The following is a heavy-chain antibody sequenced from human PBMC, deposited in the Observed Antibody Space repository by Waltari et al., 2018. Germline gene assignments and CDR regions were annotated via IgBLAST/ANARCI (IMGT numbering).Heavy chain of an antibody. V-gene: IGHV1-8*01. J-gene: IGHJ6*02. CDR2: MNPNSVNT. CDR3: ARVLRYFDWLLRHYYYGMDV. CDR1: GYTFTSYD. D-gene: IGHD3-9*01. Sequence: QVQLVQSGAEVKKPGASVKVSCKASGYTFTSYDINWVRQATGQGLEWMGWMNPNSVNTGYAQKFQDRVTMTRNTSISTAYMELSSLRSEDTAVYYCARVLRYFDWLLRHYYYGMDVWGQGTTVTVSS.